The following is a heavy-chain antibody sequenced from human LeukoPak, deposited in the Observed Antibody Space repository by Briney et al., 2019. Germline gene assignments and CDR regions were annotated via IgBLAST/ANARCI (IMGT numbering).Heavy chain of an antibody. V-gene: IGHV3-64*04. CDR3: AKDLVGAVYYFDY. Sequence: GGSLRLSCSASGFPFSTLGMHWVRQAPGKGLEHVSTIGSDGSGTYYADSVKDRFIISRDNSKNAVYLQMNSLRAEDTAIYYCAKDLVGAVYYFDYWGQGTLVTVSS. J-gene: IGHJ4*02. D-gene: IGHD1-26*01. CDR1: GFPFSTLG. CDR2: IGSDGSGT.